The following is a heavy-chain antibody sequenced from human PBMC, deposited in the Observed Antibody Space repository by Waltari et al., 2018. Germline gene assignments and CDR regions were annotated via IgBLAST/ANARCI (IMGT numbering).Heavy chain of an antibody. CDR3: ARGRIMITFGGVIVTDAFDI. Sequence: QVQLQQWGAGLLKPSETLSLTCAVYGGSFSGYYWSWIRQPPGKGREWIGEINHSGSTNYNPSLKSRVTISVDTSKNQFSLKLSSVTAADTAVYYCARGRIMITFGGVIVTDAFDIWGQGTMVTVSS. CDR1: GGSFSGYY. J-gene: IGHJ3*02. CDR2: INHSGST. V-gene: IGHV4-34*01. D-gene: IGHD3-16*02.